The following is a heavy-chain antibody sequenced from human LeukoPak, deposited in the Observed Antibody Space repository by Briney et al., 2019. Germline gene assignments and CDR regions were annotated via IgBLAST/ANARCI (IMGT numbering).Heavy chain of an antibody. Sequence: GRSLRLSCTGSGFPFSSYAMSWVRQAPGKGLEWVSYISASGSDTYYADFVKGRLTTSRDNYKKTLYLEMNSLRVEDTAVYYCVLDARLGESLRWGQGTLVTVSS. D-gene: IGHD3-16*01. CDR1: GFPFSSYA. J-gene: IGHJ4*02. CDR2: ISASGSDT. V-gene: IGHV3-23*01. CDR3: VLDARLGESLR.